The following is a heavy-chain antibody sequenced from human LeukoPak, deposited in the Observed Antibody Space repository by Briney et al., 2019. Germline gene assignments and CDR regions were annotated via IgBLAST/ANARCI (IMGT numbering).Heavy chain of an antibody. CDR2: FYSGGST. CDR1: GFTVSSNY. V-gene: IGHV3-53*01. J-gene: IGHJ4*02. Sequence: GGSLRLSCAASGFTVSSNYMSWVRQAPGKGLEWVSVFYSGGSTYYADSVKGRFTISRDNSKNTPYLQMNSLRAEDTAVYYCAREVPATEGAYDYWGQGTLVTVSS. CDR3: AREVPATEGAYDY. D-gene: IGHD2-2*01.